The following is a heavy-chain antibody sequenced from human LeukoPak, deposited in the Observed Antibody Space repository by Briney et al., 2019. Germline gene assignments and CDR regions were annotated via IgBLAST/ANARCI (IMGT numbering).Heavy chain of an antibody. CDR2: ISSSSSTI. D-gene: IGHD6-13*01. CDR3: AREGRAAAGYFDY. CDR1: GFTFSSYS. V-gene: IGHV3-48*04. J-gene: IGHJ4*02. Sequence: GGSLRLSCAASGFTFSSYSMNWVRQAPGKGLEWVSYISSSSSTIYYADSVKGRFTISRDNAKNSLYLQMNSLRAEDTAVYYCAREGRAAAGYFDYWGQGTLVTVSS.